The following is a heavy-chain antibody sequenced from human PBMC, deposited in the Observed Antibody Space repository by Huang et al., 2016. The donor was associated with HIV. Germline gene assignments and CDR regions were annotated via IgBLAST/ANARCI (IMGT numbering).Heavy chain of an antibody. J-gene: IGHJ6*03. CDR3: AKGGRLLWFGDLLYPYMDV. CDR1: GFTFSNFG. CDR2: IRTAGSNG. V-gene: IGHV3-30*02. Sequence: QVQLLESGGGVVQPGGSLRLSCEASGFTFSNFGMHWVRQAPGKGREWVSCIRTAGSNGYYGDYVQGRFTVSRENSESMVYLQLGGLRPDDTGVYYGAKGGRLLWFGDLLYPYMDVWGKGTTVIVSS. D-gene: IGHD3-10*01.